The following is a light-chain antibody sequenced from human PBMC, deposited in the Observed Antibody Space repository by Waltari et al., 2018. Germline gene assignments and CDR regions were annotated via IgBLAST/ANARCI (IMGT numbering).Light chain of an antibody. J-gene: IGLJ3*02. Sequence: QSALTQPRSVSGPPGQSVTISCTGTSSDVGGYDFLPWYQQHPGKTPKLIMYNVSQRPSGVLVRFSGSKSGNTASVTITGLQAEDEAEYYCCSHAGSDTFWVFGGGTKVTVL. V-gene: IGLV2-11*01. CDR1: SSDVGGYDF. CDR2: NVS. CDR3: CSHAGSDTFWV.